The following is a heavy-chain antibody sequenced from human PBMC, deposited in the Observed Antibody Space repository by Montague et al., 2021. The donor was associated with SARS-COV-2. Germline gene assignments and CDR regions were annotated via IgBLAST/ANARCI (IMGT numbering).Heavy chain of an antibody. CDR3: ARSSAPSITIFGVSNTYWYFVL. J-gene: IGHJ2*01. D-gene: IGHD3-3*01. V-gene: IGHV4-31*03. CDR2: IYCSGST. Sequence: TLSLTCTVSGGSISSGGYYWSWIRQHPGKGLEWIGYIYCSGSTYYNPSLKSRVTISVDTSKNQFSLKLSSVTAADTAVYYCARSSAPSITIFGVSNTYWYFVLWGRGTLVTVSS. CDR1: GGSISSGGYY.